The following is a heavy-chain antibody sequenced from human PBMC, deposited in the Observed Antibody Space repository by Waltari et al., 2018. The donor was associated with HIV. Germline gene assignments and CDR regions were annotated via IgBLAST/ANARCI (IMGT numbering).Heavy chain of an antibody. CDR1: GGSISSSSYY. J-gene: IGHJ4*02. D-gene: IGHD6-19*01. CDR3: ARYGDSSGWYIGKSFDY. V-gene: IGHV4-39*01. Sequence: QLQLQESGPGLVKPSETLSLTCTVSGGSISSSSYYWGWIRQPPGKGLEWIGSIYYSGSTYYNPSLKSRVTISVDTSKNQFSLKLSSVTAADTAVYYCARYGDSSGWYIGKSFDYWGQGTLVTVSS. CDR2: IYYSGST.